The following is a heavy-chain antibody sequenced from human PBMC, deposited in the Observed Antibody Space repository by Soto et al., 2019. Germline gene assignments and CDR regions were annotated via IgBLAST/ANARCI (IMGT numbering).Heavy chain of an antibody. Sequence: GGSLRLSCAASGFTFSDFPIHWVRQAPGKGLEWVAGISYDGRNENYADSVRGRFSISRDNSKNTLYLQMNSLRVEDTAVYYCATLSDAFDLWGQGTMVTVS. CDR3: ATLSDAFDL. V-gene: IGHV3-30*14. CDR2: ISYDGRNE. J-gene: IGHJ3*01. CDR1: GFTFSDFP.